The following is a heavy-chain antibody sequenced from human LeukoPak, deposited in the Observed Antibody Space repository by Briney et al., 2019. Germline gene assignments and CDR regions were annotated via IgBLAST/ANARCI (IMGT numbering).Heavy chain of an antibody. V-gene: IGHV3-23*01. J-gene: IGHJ4*02. CDR1: GFTFSSYA. CDR2: ISGSGGST. CDR3: ARLYSSSSDTGDY. D-gene: IGHD6-13*01. Sequence: GGSLRLSCAASGFTFSSYAMSWVRQAPGKGLEWVSAISGSGGSTYYADSVKGRFTISRHNSKNTLYLQMNSLRAEDTAVYYCARLYSSSSDTGDYWGQGTLVTVSS.